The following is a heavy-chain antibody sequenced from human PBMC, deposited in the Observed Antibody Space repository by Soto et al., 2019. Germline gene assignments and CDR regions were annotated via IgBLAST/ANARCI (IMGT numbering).Heavy chain of an antibody. J-gene: IGHJ6*02. CDR2: IIPIFGTA. CDR1: GGTFSSYA. V-gene: IGHV1-69*13. CDR3: AREGAGLRFLEWLLGTSMDV. D-gene: IGHD3-3*01. Sequence: GASVKVSCKASGGTFSSYAISWVRQAPGQGLEWLGGIIPIFGTANYAQTFQGRVTITADESTSTAYMELSSLRSEDTAVYYCAREGAGLRFLEWLLGTSMDVWGQGTTVTVS.